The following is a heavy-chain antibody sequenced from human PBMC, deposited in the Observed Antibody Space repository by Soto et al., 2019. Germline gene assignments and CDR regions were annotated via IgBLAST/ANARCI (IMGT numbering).Heavy chain of an antibody. V-gene: IGHV4-34*01. Sequence: QVQLQQWGAGLLKPSETLSLTCAVYGGSFSGYYWSWIRQPPGKGLEWIGEINHGGSTNYNPSLKSRVTISVDTSKNQFSLKLSSVTAADTAVYYCASGPPRGRGYQGYYYYMDVWGKGTTVTVSS. CDR2: INHGGST. J-gene: IGHJ6*03. CDR3: ASGPPRGRGYQGYYYYMDV. CDR1: GGSFSGYY. D-gene: IGHD2-2*01.